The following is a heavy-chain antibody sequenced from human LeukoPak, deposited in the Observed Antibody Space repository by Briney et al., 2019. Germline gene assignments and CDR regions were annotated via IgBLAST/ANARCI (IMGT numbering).Heavy chain of an antibody. D-gene: IGHD3-10*01. CDR1: GFTFSSYG. J-gene: IGHJ4*02. Sequence: PGRSLRLSCAASGFTFSSYGMHWVRQAPGKGLEWVAVIPYDGSNKYYADSVKGRFTISRDNSKNTLYLQMNSLRAEDTAVYYCAKDPTMVRLRGYFDYWGQGTLVTVSS. V-gene: IGHV3-30*18. CDR2: IPYDGSNK. CDR3: AKDPTMVRLRGYFDY.